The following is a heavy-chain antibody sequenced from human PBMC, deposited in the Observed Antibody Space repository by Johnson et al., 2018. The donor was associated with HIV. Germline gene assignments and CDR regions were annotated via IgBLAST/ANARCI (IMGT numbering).Heavy chain of an antibody. V-gene: IGHV3-7*01. CDR3: HREYYSGDGFDI. CDR2: IKQDGSEK. D-gene: IGHD4-11*01. CDR1: GFTFSRYW. Sequence: VQLVESGGGLVQPGGSLRLSCAASGFTFSRYWMSWVRQAPGKGLEWVANIKQDGSEKHYVDSVKGRFTISRDNAKNSLYLQMNSLRAEDTALYYCHREYYSGDGFDIWGQGTMVTVSS. J-gene: IGHJ3*02.